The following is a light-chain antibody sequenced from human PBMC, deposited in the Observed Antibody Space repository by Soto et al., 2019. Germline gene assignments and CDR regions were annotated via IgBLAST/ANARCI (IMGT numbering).Light chain of an antibody. V-gene: IGLV1-44*01. Sequence: QSALTQPPSASGTPGQRVTISCSGSSSNIGSNTVNWYQQLPGTAPKLLIYSNNQRPSGVPDRFSGSQSGTSASLAISGLQSEDEAEYYCAAWDESLNGPDHVLGTGTKVTVL. J-gene: IGLJ1*01. CDR3: AAWDESLNGPDHV. CDR1: SSNIGSNT. CDR2: SNN.